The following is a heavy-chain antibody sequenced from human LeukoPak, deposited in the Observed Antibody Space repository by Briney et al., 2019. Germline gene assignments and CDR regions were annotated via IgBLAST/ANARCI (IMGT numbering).Heavy chain of an antibody. CDR1: GGSIGSGGYY. CDR3: ARGDGSGRYGSDRFDY. D-gene: IGHD3-10*01. CDR2: IYYSGST. J-gene: IGHJ4*02. Sequence: PSETLSLTCTVSGGSIGSGGYYWSWIRQPPGKGLEWIGHIYYSGSTYYNPSLKSRVTISVDTSKNQFSLKLSSVTAADTAVYYCARGDGSGRYGSDRFDYWGQGTLVTVSS. V-gene: IGHV4-31*03.